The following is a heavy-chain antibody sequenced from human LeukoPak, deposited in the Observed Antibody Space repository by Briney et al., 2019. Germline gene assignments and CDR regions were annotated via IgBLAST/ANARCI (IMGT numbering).Heavy chain of an antibody. CDR2: IWYDGSNK. J-gene: IGHJ6*02. CDR3: ARVNYYDSSGYYYVPQDYYYGMDV. Sequence: GRSLRLSCAASGFTFSSYGMHWVRQAPGKGLEWVADIWYDGSNKYYADYVKGRFTISRDNSKNTLYRQMNSLIADDTAVYYCARVNYYDSSGYYYVPQDYYYGMDVWGQGTTVTVSS. CDR1: GFTFSSYG. D-gene: IGHD3-22*01. V-gene: IGHV3-33*01.